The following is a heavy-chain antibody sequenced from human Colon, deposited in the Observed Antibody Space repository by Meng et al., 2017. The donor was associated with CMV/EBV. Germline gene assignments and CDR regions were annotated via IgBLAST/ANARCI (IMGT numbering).Heavy chain of an antibody. CDR3: VKGLVYDRSGYFDY. V-gene: IGHV3-9*01. J-gene: IGHJ4*02. Sequence: SLKISCAASGFAFSIYWMHWVRQVPGKGLEWVSGISWNSAIKRYADSVKGRFTISRDNGKNSLYLQMNSLRAEDTALYYCVKGLVYDRSGYFDYWGQGTLVTVSS. CDR1: GFAFSIYW. D-gene: IGHD3-22*01. CDR2: ISWNSAIK.